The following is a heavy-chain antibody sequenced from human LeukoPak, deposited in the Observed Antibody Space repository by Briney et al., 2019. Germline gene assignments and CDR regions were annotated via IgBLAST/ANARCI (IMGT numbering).Heavy chain of an antibody. CDR1: GGSISSYY. D-gene: IGHD4-17*01. CDR2: IYTSGST. CDR3: ARGPLGDYAGYYYYYMDV. Sequence: SETLSLTCTVSGGSISSYYWSWIRQPAGKGLDWIGRIYTSGSTNYNPSLKSRVTMSVDTSKNQFSLKLSSVTAADTAVYYCARGPLGDYAGYYYYYMDVWGKGTTVTVSS. J-gene: IGHJ6*03. V-gene: IGHV4-4*07.